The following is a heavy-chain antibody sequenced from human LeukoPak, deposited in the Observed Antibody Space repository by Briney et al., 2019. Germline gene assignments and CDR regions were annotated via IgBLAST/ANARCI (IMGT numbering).Heavy chain of an antibody. D-gene: IGHD3-10*01. V-gene: IGHV1-18*01. CDR1: GYTFTSYG. J-gene: IGHJ4*02. CDR2: INPYNGNR. CDR3: ARFQASEFRGFDH. Sequence: ASVKVSCKASGYTFTSYGISWVRQAPGQGLEWMGWINPYNGNRYYAKKFQDRFNMTTDTSTSTVYLELQTLTSDDTAIYYCARFQASEFRGFDHWGQGTLITVSS.